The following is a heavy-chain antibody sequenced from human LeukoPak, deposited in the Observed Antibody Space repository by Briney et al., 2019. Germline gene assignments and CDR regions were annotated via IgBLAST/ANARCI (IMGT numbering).Heavy chain of an antibody. Sequence: SSVKVSCKASGGTFSSYAISWVRQAPGQGLEWMGGIIPIFGTANYAQKFQGRVTITADESTSTAYMELSSLRSDDTAVYYCARWVGMVYAIDYWGQGTLVTVSS. V-gene: IGHV1-69*01. CDR2: IIPIFGTA. CDR3: ARWVGMVYAIDY. D-gene: IGHD2-8*01. J-gene: IGHJ4*02. CDR1: GGTFSSYA.